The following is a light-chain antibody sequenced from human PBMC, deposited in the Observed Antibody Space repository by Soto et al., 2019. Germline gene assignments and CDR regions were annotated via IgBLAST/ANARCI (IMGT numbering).Light chain of an antibody. Sequence: EIVLTQSPGTLSLSPGERATLSCRASQSVSSSYLAWYQQKPGQAPRLLIYGASSRATGIPDRFSVSGSGTDFTLTISGLEPEDFAVYYCQQYGSSGLTFGGGTKVEIK. CDR2: GAS. V-gene: IGKV3-20*01. J-gene: IGKJ4*01. CDR3: QQYGSSGLT. CDR1: QSVSSSY.